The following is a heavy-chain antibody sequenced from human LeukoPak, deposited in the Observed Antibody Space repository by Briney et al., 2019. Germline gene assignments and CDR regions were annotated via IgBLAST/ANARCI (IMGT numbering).Heavy chain of an antibody. V-gene: IGHV4-61*01. D-gene: IGHD3-3*01. CDR1: GGSVSSGSYY. CDR2: IYYSGST. CDR3: ARNEVTLDFWSGYYTSFDY. Sequence: PSETLSLTCTVSGGSVSSGSYYWSWLRQPPGKGLEWIGYIYYSGSTNYNPSLKSRVTISVDTSKNQFSLKLSSVTAADTAVYYCARNEVTLDFWSGYYTSFDYWGQGTLVTVSS. J-gene: IGHJ4*02.